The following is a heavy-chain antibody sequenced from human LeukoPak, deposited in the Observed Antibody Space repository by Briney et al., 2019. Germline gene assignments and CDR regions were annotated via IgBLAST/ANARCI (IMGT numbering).Heavy chain of an antibody. Sequence: ASVKVSCKASGYTFTTYAMNWVRQAPGQGLEWMGWINTNTGNPTYAQGFTGRFVFSLDTSVSTAYLQISSLKADDTAVYYCARANLWFGELGWIDPWGQGTLVTVSS. CDR1: GYTFTTYA. CDR2: INTNTGNP. CDR3: ARANLWFGELGWIDP. V-gene: IGHV7-4-1*02. J-gene: IGHJ5*02. D-gene: IGHD3-10*01.